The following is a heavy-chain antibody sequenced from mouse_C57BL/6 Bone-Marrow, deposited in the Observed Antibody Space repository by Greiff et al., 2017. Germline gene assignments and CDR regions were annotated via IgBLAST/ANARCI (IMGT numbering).Heavy chain of an antibody. CDR3: ARSYYGSSPWYFDV. D-gene: IGHD1-1*01. Sequence: VQLQQSGPELVKPGASVKMSCKASGYTFTDYNMHWVKQSHGKSLEWIGYINPNNGGTSYNQKFKGKATLTVNKSSSTAYMELRSLTSEDSAVYYCARSYYGSSPWYFDVWGTGTTVTVSS. J-gene: IGHJ1*03. V-gene: IGHV1-22*01. CDR2: INPNNGGT. CDR1: GYTFTDYN.